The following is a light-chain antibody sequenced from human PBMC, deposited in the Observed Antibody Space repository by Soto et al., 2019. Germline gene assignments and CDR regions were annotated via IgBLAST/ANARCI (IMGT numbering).Light chain of an antibody. CDR2: AAS. CDR1: QGISSW. J-gene: IGKJ5*01. V-gene: IGKV1-12*01. Sequence: DIQMTQSPSSVSASVGDRVTITCLARQGISSWLAWYQKKPGKAPNLLIYAASSLQSGVPSRFSGSEAGTDFTLTISSLQPEYCAIYFCQQANSFAITFGQGTRLEIK. CDR3: QQANSFAIT.